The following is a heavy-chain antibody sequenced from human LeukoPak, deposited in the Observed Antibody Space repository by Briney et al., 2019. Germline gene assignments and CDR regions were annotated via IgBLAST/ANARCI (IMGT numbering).Heavy chain of an antibody. J-gene: IGHJ4*02. CDR1: GFTFSSYA. Sequence: GGSLRLSCAASGFTFSSYAMHWVRQAPGKGLEWVAVISYDGSNKYYADSVKGRFTISRDNSKNTLYLQMNSLRAEDTAVYYCARVTYGDYDFDYWGQGTLVTVSS. CDR2: ISYDGSNK. CDR3: ARVTYGDYDFDY. V-gene: IGHV3-30*04. D-gene: IGHD4-17*01.